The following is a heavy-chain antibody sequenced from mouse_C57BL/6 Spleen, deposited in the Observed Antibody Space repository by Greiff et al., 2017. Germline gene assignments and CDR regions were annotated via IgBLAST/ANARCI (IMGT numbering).Heavy chain of an antibody. D-gene: IGHD1-1*01. CDR3: ARSGYYGSRFYAMDY. Sequence: QVQLQQSGPGLVQPSQSLSITCTVSGFSLTSYGVHWVRQSPGKGLEWLGVIWRGGSTAYNAAFISRLSISKDNSKSQVFFKMNSLQADVTAIYYGARSGYYGSRFYAMDYWGQGTSVTVSS. CDR2: IWRGGST. J-gene: IGHJ4*01. CDR1: GFSLTSYG. V-gene: IGHV2-2*01.